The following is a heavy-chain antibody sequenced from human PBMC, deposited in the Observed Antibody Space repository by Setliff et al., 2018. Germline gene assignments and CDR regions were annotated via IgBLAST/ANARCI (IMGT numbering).Heavy chain of an antibody. CDR2: SNTNTGNP. CDR1: GYTFTTYA. J-gene: IGHJ6*03. CDR3: ARASRFGTIVYKGDYYMDG. V-gene: IGHV7-4-1*02. Sequence: ASVKVSCKTSGYTFTTYAISWMRQAPGQGLEWMGWSNTNTGNPSYAQDFTGRCVFPVDTSVTTAYLQISSLKSEDSAVYNGARASRFGTIVYKGDYYMDGWGKGTTVTVSS. D-gene: IGHD3-10*01.